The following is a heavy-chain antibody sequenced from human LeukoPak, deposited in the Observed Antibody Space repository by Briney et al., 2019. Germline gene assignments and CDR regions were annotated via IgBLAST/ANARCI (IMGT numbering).Heavy chain of an antibody. V-gene: IGHV1-69*13. Sequence: ASVKVSCKASGYTFTSYGISWVRQAPGQGLEWMGGIIPIFGTANYAQKFQGRVTITADESTSTAYMELSSLRSEDTAVYYCARGGIVVVPAAIDGNWFDPWGQGTLVTVSS. CDR3: ARGGIVVVPAAIDGNWFDP. CDR2: IIPIFGTA. CDR1: GYTFTSYG. D-gene: IGHD2-2*02. J-gene: IGHJ5*02.